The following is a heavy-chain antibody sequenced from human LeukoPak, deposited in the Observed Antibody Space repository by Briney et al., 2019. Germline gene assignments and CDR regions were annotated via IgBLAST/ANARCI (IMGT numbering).Heavy chain of an antibody. D-gene: IGHD2-15*01. Sequence: PGGSLRLSCAASGFTFSSYAMHWVRQAPGKGLEWVAVIPYDGSNKYYADSVKGRFTISRDNSKNTLYLQMNSLRAEDTAVYYCARVQGGGAFDIWGQGTMVTVSS. CDR2: IPYDGSNK. CDR3: ARVQGGGAFDI. CDR1: GFTFSSYA. J-gene: IGHJ3*02. V-gene: IGHV3-30-3*01.